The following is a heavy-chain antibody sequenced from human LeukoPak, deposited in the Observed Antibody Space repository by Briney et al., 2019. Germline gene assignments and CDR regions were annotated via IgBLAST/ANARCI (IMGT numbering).Heavy chain of an antibody. D-gene: IGHD6-19*01. CDR1: GYTFTGYY. Sequence: AAVKVSCKASGYTFTGYYLHWVRQAPGQGLEWMGWINPNCGGTNYAQKFQGRVTMTRDTSISKAYMEVSRPRSDDTAVYYCARVGGHGYSKGWYGYWGQGTLVNVSA. V-gene: IGHV1-2*02. CDR2: INPNCGGT. CDR3: ARVGGHGYSKGWYGY. J-gene: IGHJ4*02.